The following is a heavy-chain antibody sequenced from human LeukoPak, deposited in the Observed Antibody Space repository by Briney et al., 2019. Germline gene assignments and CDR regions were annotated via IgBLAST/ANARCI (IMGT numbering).Heavy chain of an antibody. Sequence: PSGTLSLTCAVSGGSISSSNWWSWVRQPPGKGLEWIGEIYHSGSTNYNPSLKSRVTISVDKSKNQFSLKLSSVTAADTAVYYCARGPQSSGWYYHYYYMDVWGKGTTVTVSS. CDR3: ARGPQSSGWYYHYYYMDV. V-gene: IGHV4-4*02. CDR1: GGSISSSNW. CDR2: IYHSGST. D-gene: IGHD6-19*01. J-gene: IGHJ6*03.